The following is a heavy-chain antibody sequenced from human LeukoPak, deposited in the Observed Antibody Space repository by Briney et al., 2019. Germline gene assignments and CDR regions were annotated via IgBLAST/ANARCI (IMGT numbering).Heavy chain of an antibody. CDR1: GYTLSELS. CDR3: PIVRSARFDFWSGAPDA. D-gene: IGHD3-3*01. J-gene: IGHJ6*02. CDR2: VDPEDAEA. V-gene: IGHV1-24*01. Sequence: AAVKVSCKVSGYTLSELSMHWVRQYPGKPREWMGGVDPEDAEAIYEQKFQRRVTMTEDRSTDKAYIDRSILRSRDTAVYFCPIVRSARFDFWSGAPDAWGRGTTVTVSS.